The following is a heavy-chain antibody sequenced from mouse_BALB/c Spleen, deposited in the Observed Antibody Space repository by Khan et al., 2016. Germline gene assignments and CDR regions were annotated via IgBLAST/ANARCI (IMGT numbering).Heavy chain of an antibody. D-gene: IGHD2-4*01. CDR2: IYWDDDK. V-gene: IGHV8-12*01. Sequence: QVTLKESGPGILQPSQTLSLTCSFSGFSLSTSGMGVSWIRQPSGKGLEWLAHIYWDDDKRYNPSLKSRLTISKDTSRNQVFLKITSVDAADTAAYYCARRTSHYDYDGFAYWGQGTLVTVSA. J-gene: IGHJ3*01. CDR1: GFSLSTSGMG. CDR3: ARRTSHYDYDGFAY.